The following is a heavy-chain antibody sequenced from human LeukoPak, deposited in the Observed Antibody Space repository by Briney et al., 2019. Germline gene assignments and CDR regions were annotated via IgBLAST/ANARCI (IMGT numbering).Heavy chain of an antibody. Sequence: GASVKVSCKASGYTFISYGITWVRQAPGQGLEWMGWISPYTTKTNYAQSLQGRVTMTTDTSTSTAYMELRSLRSDDTAVYYCATADIVVVVAATYFDYWGQGTLVTVSS. CDR3: ATADIVVVVAATYFDY. J-gene: IGHJ4*02. CDR2: ISPYTTKT. D-gene: IGHD2-15*01. CDR1: GYTFISYG. V-gene: IGHV1-18*01.